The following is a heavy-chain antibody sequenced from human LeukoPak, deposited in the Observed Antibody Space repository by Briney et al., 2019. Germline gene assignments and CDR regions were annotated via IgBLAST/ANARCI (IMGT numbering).Heavy chain of an antibody. CDR1: GFTFSSYS. V-gene: IGHV3-48*01. CDR3: ARDRVVAATSGAAYYYGMDV. Sequence: PGGSLRLSCAASGFTFSSYSMNWVRQAPGKGLEWVSYISSSSSTIYYADSVKGRFTISRDNAKNSLYLQMNSLRAEDTAVYYCARDRVVAATSGAAYYYGMDVWGQGTTVTVSS. D-gene: IGHD2-15*01. J-gene: IGHJ6*02. CDR2: ISSSSSTI.